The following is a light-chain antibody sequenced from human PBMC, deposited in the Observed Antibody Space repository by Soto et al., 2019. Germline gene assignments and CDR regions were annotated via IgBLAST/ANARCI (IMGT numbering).Light chain of an antibody. V-gene: IGKV3-20*01. CDR3: QQFSSYPLT. J-gene: IGKJ4*01. CDR1: QRISINY. Sequence: ELVLAPSPGTRSLSPGETTTLSCRASQRISINYLAWYQQKTGQAPRLLIYGASIRATGIPDRFSGSGYGTDFNLTISRLETEDFAVYYCQQFSSYPLTFGGGTKVDTK. CDR2: GAS.